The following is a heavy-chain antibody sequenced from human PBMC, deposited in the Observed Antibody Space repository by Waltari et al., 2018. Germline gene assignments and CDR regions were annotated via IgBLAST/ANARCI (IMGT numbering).Heavy chain of an antibody. CDR3: AKDGDYSLTEYDAFDV. CDR2: ISFDGKKI. Sequence: VQLLESGGGVVQPGGSLRLSCAASGFIFSSHGMRWVRQIPGKGLEWVAFISFDGKKIFDADSVRGRFTISRDNSNNIVFLQMNSLRPEDSGVYYCAKDGDYSLTEYDAFDVWGQGTVVTVSP. D-gene: IGHD4-17*01. J-gene: IGHJ3*01. CDR1: GFIFSSHG. V-gene: IGHV3-30*02.